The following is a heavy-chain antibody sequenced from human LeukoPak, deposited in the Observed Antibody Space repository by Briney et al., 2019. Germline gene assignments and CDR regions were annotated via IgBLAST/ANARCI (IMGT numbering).Heavy chain of an antibody. V-gene: IGHV4-34*01. CDR2: IYYSGST. J-gene: IGHJ5*02. D-gene: IGHD6-19*01. Sequence: PSETLSLTCAVYGGSFSGYYWSWIRQPPGKGLEWIGSIYYSGSTYYNPSLKSRVTISVDTSKNQFSLKLSSVTAADTAVYYCARHAGYSSGWVSSWGQGTLVTVSS. CDR3: ARHAGYSSGWVSS. CDR1: GGSFSGYY.